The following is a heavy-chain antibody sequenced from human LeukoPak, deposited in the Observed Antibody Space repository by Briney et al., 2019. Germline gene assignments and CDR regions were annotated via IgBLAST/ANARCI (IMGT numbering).Heavy chain of an antibody. Sequence: PGGSLRLSYAASGFTFSGHWMYWVRQAPGKGLVWVSRINSEGSSTAYAAFVKGRFTISRDNAKNTLFLQMNSLRVEDTAVYHCVRGNDHWGQGTLVTVSS. CDR2: INSEGSST. J-gene: IGHJ5*02. V-gene: IGHV3-74*01. CDR3: VRGNDH. CDR1: GFTFSGHW.